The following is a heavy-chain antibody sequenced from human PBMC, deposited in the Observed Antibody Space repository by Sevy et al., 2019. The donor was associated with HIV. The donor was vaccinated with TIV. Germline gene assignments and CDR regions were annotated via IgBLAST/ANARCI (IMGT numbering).Heavy chain of an antibody. J-gene: IGHJ4*02. D-gene: IGHD3-9*01. V-gene: IGHV4-39*01. CDR3: ARQIEIDLTFDY. CDR1: GGSISSSTYY. CDR2: IYYSGST. Sequence: SETLSLTCTVSGGSISSSTYYWGWIRQPPGKGLEWIGNIYYSGSTYYNPSLKSRVTISVDTSKNQFSLKLSSVTAADTAVYYCARQIEIDLTFDYWGQGTLVTVSS.